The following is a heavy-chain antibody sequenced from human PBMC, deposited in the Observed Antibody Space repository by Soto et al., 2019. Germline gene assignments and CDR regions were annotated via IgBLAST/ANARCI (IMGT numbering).Heavy chain of an antibody. Sequence: QVQLVESGGGVVQPGRSLRLSCAASGFTFSTYGMQWVRQAPGKGLEWVAVISYDGYLKYYVDAVKGRFTVARDNSKNTLFLEMNSLRVEDTAVYFCAKDFTVSGSHYGTLHYYYGMDVWGQGTTVTVSS. D-gene: IGHD3-10*01. CDR1: GFTFSTYG. J-gene: IGHJ6*02. CDR3: AKDFTVSGSHYGTLHYYYGMDV. CDR2: ISYDGYLK. V-gene: IGHV3-30*18.